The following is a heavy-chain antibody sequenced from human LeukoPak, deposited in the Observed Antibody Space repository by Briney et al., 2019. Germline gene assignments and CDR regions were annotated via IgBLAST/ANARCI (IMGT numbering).Heavy chain of an antibody. CDR2: IYHSGST. D-gene: IGHD1-1*01. V-gene: IGHV4-38-2*01. CDR3: ARGSDPNSYYYYMDV. Sequence: SETLSLTCAVSGYSISSGYYWGWIRQPPGKGLEWIGSIYHSGSTYYNPSLKSRVTISVDTSKNQFSLKLSSVTAADTAVYYCARGSDPNSYYYYMDVWGKGTTVTVSS. CDR1: GYSISSGYY. J-gene: IGHJ6*03.